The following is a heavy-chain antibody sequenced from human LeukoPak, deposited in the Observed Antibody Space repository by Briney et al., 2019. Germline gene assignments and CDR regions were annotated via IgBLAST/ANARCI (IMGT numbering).Heavy chain of an antibody. J-gene: IGHJ4*02. CDR3: ARESPSDYGDPAGYFDY. CDR2: ISGSSSYI. D-gene: IGHD4-17*01. Sequence: GGSLRLSCAASGFTFSSYSMNWVRQAPGKGLEWVSSISGSSSYIYYADSVKGRFTISRDNAKNSLYLQMNSLRAEDTAVYYCARESPSDYGDPAGYFDYWGQGTLVTVSS. V-gene: IGHV3-21*01. CDR1: GFTFSSYS.